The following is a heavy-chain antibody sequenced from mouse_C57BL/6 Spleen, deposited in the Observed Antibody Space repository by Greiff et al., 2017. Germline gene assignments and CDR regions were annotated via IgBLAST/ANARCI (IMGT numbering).Heavy chain of an antibody. J-gene: IGHJ2*01. CDR1: GFNIKNTY. Sequence: EVQLQQSVAELVRPGASVKLSCTASGFNIKNTYMHWVKQRPEQGLEWIGRIDPANGNTKYAPKFQGKATITAATSSTTAYLQLSSLTSEDTAIYYCARSDYGNYGGFDYWGQGTTLTVSS. CDR3: ARSDYGNYGGFDY. V-gene: IGHV14-3*01. CDR2: IDPANGNT. D-gene: IGHD2-1*01.